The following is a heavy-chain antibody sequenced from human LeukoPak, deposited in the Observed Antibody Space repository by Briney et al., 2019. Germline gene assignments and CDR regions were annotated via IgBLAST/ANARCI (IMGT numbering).Heavy chain of an antibody. J-gene: IGHJ6*02. CDR2: IKQDGSEK. D-gene: IGHD3-10*01. CDR3: ARDSSGAMVRGVIGDGMDV. Sequence: GGSLRLSCAASGFTFSSYWMSWVRQAPGKGLEWVANIKQDGSEKYYVDSVKGRFTISRDNSKNTLYLQMNSLRAEDTAVYYCARDSSGAMVRGVIGDGMDVWGQGTTVTVSS. V-gene: IGHV3-7*01. CDR1: GFTFSSYW.